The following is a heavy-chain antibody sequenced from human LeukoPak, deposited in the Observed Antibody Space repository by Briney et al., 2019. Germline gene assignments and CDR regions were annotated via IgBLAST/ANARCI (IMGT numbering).Heavy chain of an antibody. CDR1: GFTFSDYY. CDR2: ISSSGSTI. Sequence: PAGSLRLSCAASGFTFSDYYMSWIRQAPGKGLEWVSYISSSGSTIYYADSVKGRFTISRDNAKNSLYLQMNSLRAEDTAVYYCARTEASGSYFSEYFQHWGQGTLVTVSS. CDR3: ARTEASGSYFSEYFQH. J-gene: IGHJ1*01. D-gene: IGHD1-26*01. V-gene: IGHV3-11*04.